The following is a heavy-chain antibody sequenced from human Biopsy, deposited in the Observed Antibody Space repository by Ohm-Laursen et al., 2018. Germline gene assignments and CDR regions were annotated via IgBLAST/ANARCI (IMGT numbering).Heavy chain of an antibody. V-gene: IGHV5-51*01. Sequence: GESLRISCKCSGYSFTNYWIGWVRQMPGKGLGWMGLIYPGDSDTRYSPSFQGQVTISVDKSISTAYVQWNSLKASDTAMYYCAKHGGLGDFWSGYPLAAFDIWGQGTMVTVSS. CDR3: AKHGGLGDFWSGYPLAAFDI. D-gene: IGHD3-3*01. J-gene: IGHJ3*02. CDR1: GYSFTNYW. CDR2: IYPGDSDT.